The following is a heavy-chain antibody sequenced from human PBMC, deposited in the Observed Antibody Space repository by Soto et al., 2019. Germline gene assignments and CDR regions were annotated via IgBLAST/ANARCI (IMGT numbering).Heavy chain of an antibody. D-gene: IGHD3-3*01. CDR3: ARAARDFWSGYYYYYGMDV. V-gene: IGHV4-34*01. J-gene: IGHJ6*02. Sequence: NPSETLSLTCAVYGGSFSGYYWSWIRQPPGKGLEWIGEINHSGSTNYNPSLKSRVTISVDTSKNQFSLKLSSVTAADTAVYYCARAARDFWSGYYYYYGMDVWGQGTTVTVSS. CDR1: GGSFSGYY. CDR2: INHSGST.